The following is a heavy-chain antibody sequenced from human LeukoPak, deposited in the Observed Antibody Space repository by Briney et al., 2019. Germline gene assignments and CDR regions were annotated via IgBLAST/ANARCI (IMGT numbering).Heavy chain of an antibody. CDR2: ISGSGGSI. J-gene: IGHJ4*02. V-gene: IGHV3-23*01. CDR3: AKVWDYYDSSGLFDY. D-gene: IGHD3-22*01. CDR1: GFTFSSYA. Sequence: GGSLRLSCAASGFTFSSYAMSWVRQAPGKGLEWVSAISGSGGSIGYADSVKGRFTISRDNAKNSLYLQMNSLRAEDTALYYCAKVWDYYDSSGLFDYWGQGTLVTVSS.